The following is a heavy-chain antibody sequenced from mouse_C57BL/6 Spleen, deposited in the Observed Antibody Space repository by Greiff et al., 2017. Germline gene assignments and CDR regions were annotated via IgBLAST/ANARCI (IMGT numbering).Heavy chain of an antibody. CDR2: IWRGGST. Sequence: VKLMESGPGLVQPSQSLSITCTVSGFSLTSYGVHWVRQSPGKGLEWLGVIWRGGSTDYNAAFMSRLSITKDNSKSQVFFKMNSLQADDTAIYYCAKNLIYDGYLYYAMDYWGQGTSVTVSS. J-gene: IGHJ4*01. D-gene: IGHD2-3*01. CDR3: AKNLIYDGYLYYAMDY. V-gene: IGHV2-5*01. CDR1: GFSLTSYG.